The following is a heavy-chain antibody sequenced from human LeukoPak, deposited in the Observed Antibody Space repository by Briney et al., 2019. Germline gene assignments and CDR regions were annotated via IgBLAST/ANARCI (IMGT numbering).Heavy chain of an antibody. CDR2: ISGSGGST. CDR1: GFTFSSYA. V-gene: IGHV3-23*01. J-gene: IGHJ4*02. CDR3: AKDSSGWYEKHYFDY. Sequence: PGGSLRLSCAASGFTFSSYAMSWVRQAPGKGLEWVSAISGSGGSTYYADSVKGRFTISRDNSKNTLYLQMNSLRAEDTAVYYCAKDSSGWYEKHYFDYWGQGTLVTVSS. D-gene: IGHD6-19*01.